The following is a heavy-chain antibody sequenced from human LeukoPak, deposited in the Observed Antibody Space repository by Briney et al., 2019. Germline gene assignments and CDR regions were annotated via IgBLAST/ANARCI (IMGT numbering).Heavy chain of an antibody. CDR1: GFTFSNYA. D-gene: IGHD4-17*01. V-gene: IGHV3-23*01. CDR2: ISTSGGST. J-gene: IGHJ4*02. CDR3: ARSPLIRESYGDKIVKFDY. Sequence: GGSLRLSCAASGFTFSNYAMTWVRQAPGKGLEWVSAISTSGGSTYSADSVRGRFTIHRDSYKNTLSLQMDSLRAEDTAVYYCARSPLIRESYGDKIVKFDYWGQGTLVTVSS.